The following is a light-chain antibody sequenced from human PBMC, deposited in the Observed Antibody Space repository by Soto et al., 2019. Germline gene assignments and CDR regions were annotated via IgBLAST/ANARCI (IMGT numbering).Light chain of an antibody. CDR1: QSVSSSY. Sequence: EIVLTQSPGTLSLSPGERATLSCRASQSVSSSYLAWYQQKPGQAPRLLIYGASSRATGIPDRFSGSGSGTDFTLTISRLEPEDFALYYCQQYRTFGQGTKLEI. J-gene: IGKJ1*01. CDR3: QQYRT. V-gene: IGKV3-20*01. CDR2: GAS.